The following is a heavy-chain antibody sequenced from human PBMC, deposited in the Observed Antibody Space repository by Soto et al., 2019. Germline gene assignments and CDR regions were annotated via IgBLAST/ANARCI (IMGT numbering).Heavy chain of an antibody. D-gene: IGHD4-17*01. CDR1: GFTFCSYA. V-gene: IGHV3-30-3*01. Sequence: PGGSLRLSCAASGFTFCSYAMHWVRQAPGKGLEWVAVISYDGSNKYYADSVKGRFTISRDNSKNTLYLQMNSLRAEDTAVYYCARDLTTPPTVTTGYWGQGTLVTVSS. CDR3: ARDLTTPPTVTTGY. CDR2: ISYDGSNK. J-gene: IGHJ4*02.